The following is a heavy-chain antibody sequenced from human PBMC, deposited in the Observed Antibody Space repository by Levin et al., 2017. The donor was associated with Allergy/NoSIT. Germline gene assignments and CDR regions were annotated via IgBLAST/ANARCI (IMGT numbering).Heavy chain of an antibody. D-gene: IGHD6-13*01. V-gene: IGHV3-49*03. CDR2: IRSNIHGGTT. CDR1: GFTFGDYA. CDR3: ARVLVAAGPRLDF. J-gene: IGHJ4*02. Sequence: GESLKISCPVSGFTFGDYALMWFRQAPGKGLEWVSFIRSNIHGGTTEYAASVKGRFTMSRDDSKSIAYLQMNSLKTEDTAVYFCARVLVAAGPRLDFWGQGTLVTVSS.